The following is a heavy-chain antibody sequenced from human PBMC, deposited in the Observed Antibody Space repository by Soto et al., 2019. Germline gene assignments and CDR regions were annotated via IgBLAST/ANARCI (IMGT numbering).Heavy chain of an antibody. CDR2: IFFDGSND. J-gene: IGHJ6*02. D-gene: IGHD3-9*01. V-gene: IGHV3-30-3*01. Sequence: QAQLVESGGGVVQPGKSLRLSCGASGFTLRNYAMHWVRQAPGKGLEWVAVIFFDGSNDYYVDSVKGRFTISRDNSKNTLFLQMNSLRPDDTAVYYCAKVTNIFYAMDVWGQGTPVTVSS. CDR3: AKVTNIFYAMDV. CDR1: GFTLRNYA.